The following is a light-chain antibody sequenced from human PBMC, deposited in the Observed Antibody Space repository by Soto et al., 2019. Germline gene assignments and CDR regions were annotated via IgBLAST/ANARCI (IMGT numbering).Light chain of an antibody. CDR3: QQYGSLRT. CDR2: GAS. Sequence: IVLTQSPGTLSLSPGERATLSCRASQSVSRSYLAWYQQKPGQAPRLLIYGASSRATGIPDWFSGSGSGTDFTLTISRLEPEDFAVSYCQQYGSLRTLGQGNKVDSK. CDR1: QSVSRSY. V-gene: IGKV3-20*01. J-gene: IGKJ1*01.